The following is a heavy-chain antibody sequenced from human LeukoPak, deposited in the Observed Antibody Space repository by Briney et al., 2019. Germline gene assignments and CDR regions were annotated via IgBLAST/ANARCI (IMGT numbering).Heavy chain of an antibody. Sequence: GASVKVSCKASGYTFTSYYMHWVRQAPGQGLEWMGIINPSGGSTSYAQKFQGRVTMTRDTSTSTAYMELSSLRSEDTAVYYCARTPVLLWFGELSVGDYYYGMDVWGKGTTVTVSS. D-gene: IGHD3-10*01. CDR3: ARTPVLLWFGELSVGDYYYGMDV. CDR2: INPSGGST. V-gene: IGHV1-46*01. CDR1: GYTFTSYY. J-gene: IGHJ6*04.